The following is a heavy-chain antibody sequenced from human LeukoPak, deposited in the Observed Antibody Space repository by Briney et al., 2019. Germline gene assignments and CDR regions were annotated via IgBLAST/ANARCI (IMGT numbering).Heavy chain of an antibody. CDR2: IYHSGST. CDR3: ARVVTTVTTYFDY. Sequence: SETLSLTCAVSGGSISSSNWWSWVRQPPGKGLEWIGEIYHSGSTNYNPSLKSRVTISVDKSKNQFSLKLSSVTAADTAVYYCARVVTTVTTYFDYWGQGTLVTVSS. J-gene: IGHJ4*02. CDR1: GGSISSSNW. V-gene: IGHV4-4*02. D-gene: IGHD4-17*01.